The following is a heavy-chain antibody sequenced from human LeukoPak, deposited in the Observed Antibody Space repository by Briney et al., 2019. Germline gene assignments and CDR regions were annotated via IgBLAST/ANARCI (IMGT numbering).Heavy chain of an antibody. CDR3: ARAVYYYDSSGYYYPKGDYFDY. CDR2: ISGSGAST. V-gene: IGHV3-23*01. CDR1: GFTFSSCA. Sequence: GGSLRLSCAASGFTFSSCAISWVRQAPGKGLEWVSAISGSGASTYYADSVKGRFTISRDNAKNSLYLQMNSLRDEDTAVYYCARAVYYYDSSGYYYPKGDYFDYWGQGTLVTVSS. J-gene: IGHJ4*02. D-gene: IGHD3-22*01.